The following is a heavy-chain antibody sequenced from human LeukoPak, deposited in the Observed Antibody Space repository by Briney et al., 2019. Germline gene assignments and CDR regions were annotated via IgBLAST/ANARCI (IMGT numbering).Heavy chain of an antibody. Sequence: ASVKVSFKASGYTFTGYCMHWVRQAPGQGLEWMGWINPNSGGTNYAQKFQGRVTMTRDTSISTAYMGLSRLRSDDTAVYYCARDRWVTGSNDAFDIWGQGTMVTVSS. CDR1: GYTFTGYC. CDR3: ARDRWVTGSNDAFDI. V-gene: IGHV1-2*02. CDR2: INPNSGGT. D-gene: IGHD1-20*01. J-gene: IGHJ3*02.